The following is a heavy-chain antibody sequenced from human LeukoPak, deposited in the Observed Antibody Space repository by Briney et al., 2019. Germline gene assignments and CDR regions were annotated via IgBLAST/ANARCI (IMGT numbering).Heavy chain of an antibody. Sequence: GSSVKVSCKASGGTFSSYAISWVRQAPGQGLEWMGGIIPIFGTANYAQKFQGRVTITTDKSTSTAYMELSSLKSEDTAVYYCARGYSSSSNAFDIWGQGKIVTVSS. CDR1: GGTFSSYA. D-gene: IGHD6-6*01. CDR2: IIPIFGTA. CDR3: ARGYSSSSNAFDI. J-gene: IGHJ3*02. V-gene: IGHV1-69*05.